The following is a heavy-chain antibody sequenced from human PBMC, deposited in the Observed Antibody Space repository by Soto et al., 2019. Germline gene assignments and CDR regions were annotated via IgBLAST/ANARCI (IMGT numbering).Heavy chain of an antibody. CDR3: ARGLDYGDYGYAFDI. CDR2: IYYSGST. D-gene: IGHD4-17*01. V-gene: IGHV4-39*07. CDR1: GGSISSSSYY. J-gene: IGHJ3*02. Sequence: SETLSLTCTVSGGSISSSSYYWGWIRQPPGKGLEWIGSIYYSGSTNYNPSLKSRVTISVDTSKNQFSLKLSSVTAADTAVYYCARGLDYGDYGYAFDIWGQGKMVT.